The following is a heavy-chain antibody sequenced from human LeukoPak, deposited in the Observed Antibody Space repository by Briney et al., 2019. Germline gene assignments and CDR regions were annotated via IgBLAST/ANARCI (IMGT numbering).Heavy chain of an antibody. Sequence: GGSLRLSCGASGFTFSSYNMNWVRQAPGKGLEWVSSISRTSTYIYYADSVKGRFTISRDNSKNTLYLQMNSLRAEDTAVYYCAKDSWNYPDREAFDIWGQGTMVTVSS. V-gene: IGHV3-21*04. CDR1: GFTFSSYN. D-gene: IGHD1-7*01. CDR2: ISRTSTYI. CDR3: AKDSWNYPDREAFDI. J-gene: IGHJ3*02.